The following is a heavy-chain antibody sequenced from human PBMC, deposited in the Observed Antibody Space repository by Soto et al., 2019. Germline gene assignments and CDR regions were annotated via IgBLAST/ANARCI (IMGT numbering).Heavy chain of an antibody. D-gene: IGHD3-10*01. CDR1: GGTFNSYA. Sequence: ASVKVSCKASGGTFNSYAISWVRQAPGQGLEWMGGIIPIFGTANYAQKFQGRVTITADESTSTAYMELSSLRSEDTAVYYCARRGYYGSGMSHYYYGMDVWGQGTTVTVSS. J-gene: IGHJ6*02. V-gene: IGHV1-69*13. CDR3: ARRGYYGSGMSHYYYGMDV. CDR2: IIPIFGTA.